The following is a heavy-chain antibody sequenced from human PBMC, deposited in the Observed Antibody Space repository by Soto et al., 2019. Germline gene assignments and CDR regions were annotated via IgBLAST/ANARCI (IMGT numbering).Heavy chain of an antibody. CDR2: IWYDGSNK. Sequence: GGSLRLSCAASGFTFSSYGMHWVRQAPGKGLEWVAVIWYDGSNKYYADSVKGRFTISRDNSKNTLYLQMNSLRAEDTAVYYCARMLYDYVWGSYRPAHYYYGMDVWGQGTTVTVSS. CDR1: GFTFSSYG. J-gene: IGHJ6*02. D-gene: IGHD3-16*02. CDR3: ARMLYDYVWGSYRPAHYYYGMDV. V-gene: IGHV3-33*01.